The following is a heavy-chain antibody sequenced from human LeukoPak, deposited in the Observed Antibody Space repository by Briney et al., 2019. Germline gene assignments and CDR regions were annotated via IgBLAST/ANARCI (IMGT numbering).Heavy chain of an antibody. Sequence: SETLSLTCTVSGGSISSGGYYWSWIRQHPGKGLEWIGYIYYSGSTNYNPSVKSRVTISVDTSKNQFSLKLNSVTAADTAVYYCASGGLQGAMDVWGQGTTVTVSS. CDR1: GGSISSGGYY. J-gene: IGHJ6*02. CDR2: IYYSGST. V-gene: IGHV4-61*08. CDR3: ASGGLQGAMDV.